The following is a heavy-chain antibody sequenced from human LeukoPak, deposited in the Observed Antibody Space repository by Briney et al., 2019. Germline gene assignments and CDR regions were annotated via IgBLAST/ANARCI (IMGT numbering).Heavy chain of an antibody. CDR2: ISGSDSNT. Sequence: GGSLRLSCAASGFTFSKYAMSWVRQAPGKGLEWVSAISGSDSNTFYADSVKGRFTISRDNSKNTLSLQMNSLRVEDTALYYCAKDSSVPYGITDWGQGTLVTVSS. J-gene: IGHJ4*02. CDR3: AKDSSVPYGITD. CDR1: GFTFSKYA. D-gene: IGHD4-17*01. V-gene: IGHV3-23*01.